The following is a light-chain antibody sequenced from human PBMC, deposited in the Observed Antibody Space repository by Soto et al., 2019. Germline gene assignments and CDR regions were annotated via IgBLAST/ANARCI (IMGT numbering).Light chain of an antibody. CDR2: AAS. V-gene: IGKV1-8*01. Sequence: AIRMTQSPSSLSSSTGDIVTITFRASQGISSYLAWYQQKPGKAPKLLIYAASTLQSGVPSRFSGSGSGTDFTLTISCLQSEDFATYYCQQYYSYPPTFGQGTKVDIK. CDR1: QGISSY. CDR3: QQYYSYPPT. J-gene: IGKJ1*01.